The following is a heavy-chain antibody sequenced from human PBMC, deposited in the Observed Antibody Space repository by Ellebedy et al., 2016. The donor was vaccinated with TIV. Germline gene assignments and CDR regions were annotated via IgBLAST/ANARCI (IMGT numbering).Heavy chain of an antibody. CDR3: ASWVPNYYYMDV. J-gene: IGHJ6*03. Sequence: GESLKISCAASGFTFSDYYMSWIRQAPGKGLEWVSYISSSGSTIYYADSVKGRFTISRDNAKNSLYLQMNSLRAEDTAVYYCASWVPNYYYMDVWGKGTTVTVSS. D-gene: IGHD3-16*01. CDR2: ISSSGSTI. CDR1: GFTFSDYY. V-gene: IGHV3-11*04.